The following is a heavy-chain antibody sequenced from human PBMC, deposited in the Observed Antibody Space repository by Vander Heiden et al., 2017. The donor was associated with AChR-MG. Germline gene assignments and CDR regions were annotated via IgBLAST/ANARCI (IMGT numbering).Heavy chain of an antibody. Sequence: QVQLQQWGAGRLKPSETLSLTCAVHGASLRGYYWNWIRQPPGKGLEWIGEINSYGSTNYNPSLKSRVTMSVDTSKNQFSLNVTSVTAADTAIYYCARETVPAAIPWFDPWGQGTQVTVSS. V-gene: IGHV4-34*01. CDR3: ARETVPAAIPWFDP. J-gene: IGHJ5*02. D-gene: IGHD2-2*02. CDR2: INSYGST. CDR1: GASLRGYY.